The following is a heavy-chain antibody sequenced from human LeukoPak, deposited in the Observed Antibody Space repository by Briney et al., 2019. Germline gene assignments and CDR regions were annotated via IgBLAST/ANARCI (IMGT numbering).Heavy chain of an antibody. CDR2: IYYSGST. CDR1: GGSISSGGYS. CDR3: AREGYYYDSSRYNWFDP. V-gene: IGHV4-30-4*07. Sequence: SETLSLTCAVSGGSISSGGYSWSWIRQPPGKGLEWIGYIYYSGSTYYNPSLKSRVTISVDTSKNQFSLKLSSVTAADTAVYYCAREGYYYDSSRYNWFDPWGQGTLVTVSS. D-gene: IGHD3-22*01. J-gene: IGHJ5*02.